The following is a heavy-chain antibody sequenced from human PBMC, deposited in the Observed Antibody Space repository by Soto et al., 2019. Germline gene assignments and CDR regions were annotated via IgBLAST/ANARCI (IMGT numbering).Heavy chain of an antibody. V-gene: IGHV4-39*01. Sequence: SETLSLTCSVSGGSINRSPYYWAWVRQPPGKGLEWIGNIYYSGETYYHSSFRSRLTVSVDTTKNQFSLKLRSLTAADTAVYYCARGLERYCSGGSCPSWFDPWGQGTLVTVSS. CDR2: IYYSGET. CDR1: GGSINRSPYY. D-gene: IGHD2-15*01. J-gene: IGHJ5*02. CDR3: ARGLERYCSGGSCPSWFDP.